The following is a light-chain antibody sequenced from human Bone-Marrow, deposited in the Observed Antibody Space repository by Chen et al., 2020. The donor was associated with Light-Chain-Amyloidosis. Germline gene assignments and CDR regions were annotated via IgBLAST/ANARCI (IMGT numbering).Light chain of an antibody. CDR2: RGT. V-gene: IGLV3-25*03. Sequence: SYEPTQPPSVSVSPGQSARIPCSGDDLPTKYAYWYQQKPGQAPVLVIHRGTERPSGISERFSGSSSGTTATLTISGVQAEDEADYHCQSADSSGTYEVIFGGGTKLTVL. J-gene: IGLJ2*01. CDR3: QSADSSGTYEVI. CDR1: DLPTKY.